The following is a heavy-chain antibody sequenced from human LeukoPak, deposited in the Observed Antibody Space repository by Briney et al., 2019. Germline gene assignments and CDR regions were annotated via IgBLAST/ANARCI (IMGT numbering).Heavy chain of an antibody. CDR1: GFTVSSNY. D-gene: IGHD4-17*01. Sequence: AGGSLRLSCAASGFTVSSNYMSWVRQAPGKGLEWVSSISGSSSYIYYADSVKGRFTISRDNAKNSLYLQMNSLRAEDTAVYYCARGRTHDYGVDYFDYWGQGTLVTVSS. CDR2: ISGSSSYI. CDR3: ARGRTHDYGVDYFDY. J-gene: IGHJ4*02. V-gene: IGHV3-21*01.